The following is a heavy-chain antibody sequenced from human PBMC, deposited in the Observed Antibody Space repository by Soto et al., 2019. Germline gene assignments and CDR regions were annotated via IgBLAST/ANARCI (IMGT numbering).Heavy chain of an antibody. J-gene: IGHJ5*02. D-gene: IGHD6-13*01. CDR1: GYTFTEYY. Sequence: ASVKVSCKTSGYTFTEYYVFWVRQAPGQGLEWMGWINPNNGVTKYAQRFLGRVTMTRDTSISTAYMEVSRLGSDDTAVYFCARDGKYSSSALMDPWGQGTLVTVSS. CDR3: ARDGKYSSSALMDP. V-gene: IGHV1-2*02. CDR2: INPNNGVT.